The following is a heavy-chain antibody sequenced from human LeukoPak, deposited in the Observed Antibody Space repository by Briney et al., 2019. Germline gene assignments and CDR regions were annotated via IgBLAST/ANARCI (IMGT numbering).Heavy chain of an antibody. D-gene: IGHD3-10*01. CDR1: GGSFSGYY. CDR2: INHSGST. V-gene: IGHV4-34*01. CDR3: ARGYITMVRGVNLIHRWFDP. J-gene: IGHJ5*02. Sequence: PSETLSLTCAVYGGSFSGYYWSWIRQPPGKGLEWIGEINHSGSTNYNPSLKSRVTISVDTSKNQFSLKLSSVTAADTAVYYCARGYITMVRGVNLIHRWFDPWGQGTLVTVSS.